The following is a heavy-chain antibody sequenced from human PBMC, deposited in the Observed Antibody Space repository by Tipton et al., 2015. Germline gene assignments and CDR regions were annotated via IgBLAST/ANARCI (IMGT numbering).Heavy chain of an antibody. Sequence: PGLVKPSEIPSLTCTVSGGSISGSHWYWFRQPAGKGLDWIGRIYTSGTTNYSPSLESRVTMSIDSSKNQFSLNLRSVTAADTAVYFCAKTHGAYDWYLDHWGQGTLVTVSS. CDR3: AKTHGAYDWYLDH. J-gene: IGHJ4*02. D-gene: IGHD5-12*01. V-gene: IGHV4-4*07. CDR2: IYTSGTT. CDR1: GGSISGSH.